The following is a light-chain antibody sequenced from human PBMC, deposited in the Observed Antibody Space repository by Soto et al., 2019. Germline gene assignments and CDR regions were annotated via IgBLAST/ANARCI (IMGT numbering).Light chain of an antibody. CDR3: QQYGSSIQT. CDR2: GAS. J-gene: IGKJ1*01. Sequence: VLTQLPGTLSLSPGERAPRSCSASQSVGSNYLAWYQQRPGQPPNLLIFGASHRAPDIPDRFSGSGSGTDFTLTISRLEPEDFAVYYCQQYGSSIQTLGQGTKVDI. CDR1: QSVGSNY. V-gene: IGKV3-20*01.